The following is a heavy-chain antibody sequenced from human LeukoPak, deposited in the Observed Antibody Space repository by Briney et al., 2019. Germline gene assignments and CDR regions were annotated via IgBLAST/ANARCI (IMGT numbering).Heavy chain of an antibody. V-gene: IGHV3-48*01. CDR3: ARDVPGDNMDV. J-gene: IGHJ6*03. D-gene: IGHD7-27*01. Sequence: GGSLRLSCAASGFTFSSYSMNWVRQAPGKGLEWVSYISSSSSTIYYADSVKGRFTISRDNAKNSLYLQMNSLRAEDTAVYYCARDVPGDNMDVWGKGTTVTVSS. CDR1: GFTFSSYS. CDR2: ISSSSSTI.